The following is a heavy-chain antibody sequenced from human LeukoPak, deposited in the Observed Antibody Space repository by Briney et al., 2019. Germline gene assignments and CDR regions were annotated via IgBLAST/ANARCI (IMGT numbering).Heavy chain of an antibody. D-gene: IGHD3-10*01. V-gene: IGHV3-64*01. J-gene: IGHJ4*01. CDR1: GFTFSTYG. Sequence: GGFQGLSCAASGFTFSTYGMHWGRQAPEKGLEYVSGISSSGGSTFYANSVKGRFTISRDNSKNWQYLQMGSLRADDMAVYYCARVSEAYGGFDYCGHRDLFSASS. CDR2: ISSSGGST. CDR3: ARVSEAYGGFDY.